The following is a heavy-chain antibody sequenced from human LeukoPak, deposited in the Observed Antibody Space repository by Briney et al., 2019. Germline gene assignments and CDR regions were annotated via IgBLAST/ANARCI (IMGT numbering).Heavy chain of an antibody. V-gene: IGHV3-30*02. D-gene: IGHD3-22*01. Sequence: GGSLRLSCAASGFTFSSYAMSWVRQAPGKGLEWVAFIRYDGSNKYYADSVKGRFTISRDNSKNTLYLQTNSLRAEDTAVYYCAKAPYYYDSSGYLGIDYWGQGTLVTVSS. CDR1: GFTFSSYA. CDR2: IRYDGSNK. CDR3: AKAPYYYDSSGYLGIDY. J-gene: IGHJ4*02.